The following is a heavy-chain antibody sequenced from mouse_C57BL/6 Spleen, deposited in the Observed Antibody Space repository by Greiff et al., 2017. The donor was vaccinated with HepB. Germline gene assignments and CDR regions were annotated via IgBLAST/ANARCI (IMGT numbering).Heavy chain of an antibody. Sequence: EVKLVESGGGLVKPGGSLKLSCAASGFTFSDYGMHWVRQAPEKGLEWVAYISSGSSTIYYADTVKGRFTISRDNAKTTLFLQMTSLRSEDTAMYYCATTYSNYVKGFAYWGQGTLVTVSA. D-gene: IGHD2-5*01. V-gene: IGHV5-17*01. CDR2: ISSGSSTI. CDR1: GFTFSDYG. CDR3: ATTYSNYVKGFAY. J-gene: IGHJ3*01.